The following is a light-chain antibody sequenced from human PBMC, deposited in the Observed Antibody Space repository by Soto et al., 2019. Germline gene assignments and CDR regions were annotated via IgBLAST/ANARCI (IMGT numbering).Light chain of an antibody. CDR3: QHSSNWLT. V-gene: IGKV3-11*01. J-gene: IGKJ4*01. CDR2: DAS. CDR1: QSVGSY. Sequence: EIVLTQSPATLSLSPGERATLSCRASQSVGSYLAWYQQKPGQAPRLLIYDASNRATGIPARFSGSGSGTDFTLTISMLEHEDVAVYFCQHSSNWLTFGGGTKVEIK.